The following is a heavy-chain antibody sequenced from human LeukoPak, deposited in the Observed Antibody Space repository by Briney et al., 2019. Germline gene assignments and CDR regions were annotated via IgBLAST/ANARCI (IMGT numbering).Heavy chain of an antibody. Sequence: GRSLRLSCAASGFTFSNYGMNWVRQAPGKGLEWVSIITSGVGITYYADSVKGRFTISRDNSKNTLYLQMNSLRADDTAVYYCAKGDYYDFDYWGQGTLVTVSS. J-gene: IGHJ4*02. CDR3: AKGDYYDFDY. D-gene: IGHD3-10*01. V-gene: IGHV3-23*01. CDR1: GFTFSNYG. CDR2: ITSGVGIT.